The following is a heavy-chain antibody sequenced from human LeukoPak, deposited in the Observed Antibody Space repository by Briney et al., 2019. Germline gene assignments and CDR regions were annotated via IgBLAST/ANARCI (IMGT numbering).Heavy chain of an antibody. CDR2: IIPIFGTA. CDR3: ARGERVCSSTSCYYHFDY. D-gene: IGHD2-2*01. J-gene: IGHJ4*02. CDR1: GYTFTSYG. V-gene: IGHV1-69*13. Sequence: SVKVSCKASGYTFTSYGISWVRQAPGQGLEWMGGIIPIFGTANYAQKFQGRVTITADESTSTAYMELSSLRSEDTAVYYCARGERVCSSTSCYYHFDYWGQGTLVTVSS.